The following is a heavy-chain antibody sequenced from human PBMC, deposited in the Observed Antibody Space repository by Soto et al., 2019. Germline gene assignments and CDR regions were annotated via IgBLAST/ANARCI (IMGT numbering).Heavy chain of an antibody. J-gene: IGHJ6*02. V-gene: IGHV3-21*01. CDR3: SGCIGGASHQTYGMAL. Sequence: EVHLVESGGGLVKPGGSLRLSCAVSGFTFSSCTMNWVRQAPGKGLEWVSSISPSTSHIYYADSVKGRFTISRDNAKNSLFLQLNTLRAEHAAVYYSSGCIGGASHQTYGMALWGQGTTVTVSS. CDR2: ISPSTSHI. D-gene: IGHD2-8*02. CDR1: GFTFSSCT.